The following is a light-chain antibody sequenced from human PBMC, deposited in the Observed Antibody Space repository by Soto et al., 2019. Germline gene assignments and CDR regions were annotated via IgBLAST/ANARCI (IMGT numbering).Light chain of an antibody. J-gene: IGKJ5*01. V-gene: IGKV3-11*01. CDR2: GAS. Sequence: EIVMTQSPATLSVSPGESVTLYCRAILGISINLAWYQQRPGQAPRLLIYGASTRATGVPARFSGSGSGTDFTLTISSLEPEDFAVYYCQQRRNWPPGITFGQGTRLE. CDR3: QQRRNWPPGIT. CDR1: LGISIN.